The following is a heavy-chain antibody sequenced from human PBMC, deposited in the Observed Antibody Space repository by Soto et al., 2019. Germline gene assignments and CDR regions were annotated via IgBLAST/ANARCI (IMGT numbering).Heavy chain of an antibody. CDR3: ARDLGYCSGGSCYTWNWFDP. D-gene: IGHD2-15*01. V-gene: IGHV4-31*03. CDR1: GGSISSGGFY. J-gene: IGHJ5*02. Sequence: TLSLTCTVSGGSISSGGFYWSWIRQHPGKGLEWIGYIYFGGSTYYNPSLKSRATISGDTSKNQFSLKLSSVTAADTAVYYCARDLGYCSGGSCYTWNWFDPWGQGTLVTVSS. CDR2: IYFGGST.